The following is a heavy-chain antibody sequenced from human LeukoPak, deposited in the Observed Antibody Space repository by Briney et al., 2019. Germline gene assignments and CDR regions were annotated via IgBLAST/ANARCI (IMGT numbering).Heavy chain of an antibody. CDR1: QYSFSDYA. J-gene: IGHJ4*02. CDR2: IDAGNGRT. CDR3: ARGRCTDVARGSYYFDY. V-gene: IGHV1-3*01. Sequence: ASVKVSCKASQYSFSDYAIHWVRQAPGQRLEWVGWIDAGNGRTKYSQSFQGRLTIIRDTSATTAYMELSGLTSEDTATYYCARGRCTDVARGSYYFDYWGQGTLVSVST. D-gene: IGHD3-10*01.